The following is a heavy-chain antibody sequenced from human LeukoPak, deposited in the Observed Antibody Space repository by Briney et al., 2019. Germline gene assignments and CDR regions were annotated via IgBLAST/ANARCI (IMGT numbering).Heavy chain of an antibody. Sequence: SVKVSCKASGGTFSSYAISWVRQAPGQGLELMGGIIPIFGTANYAQKFQGRVTITTDEAKSTAYMELSSLRSEDTAVYYCARALWFGESPLNLPFIEWGQGTLVTVSS. CDR1: GGTFSSYA. CDR2: IIPIFGTA. CDR3: ARALWFGESPLNLPFIE. J-gene: IGHJ4*02. V-gene: IGHV1-69*05. D-gene: IGHD3-10*01.